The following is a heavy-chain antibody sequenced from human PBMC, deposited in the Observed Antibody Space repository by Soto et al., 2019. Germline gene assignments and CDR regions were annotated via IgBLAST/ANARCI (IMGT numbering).Heavy chain of an antibody. V-gene: IGHV3-11*01. D-gene: IGHD1-1*01. CDR3: AGGEMSTISFDY. CDR1: GFTFSDYY. Sequence: QVQLVESGGGLVKPGGSLRLSCAASGFTFSDYYMSWIRQAPGKGLEWVSYITSDGSPIYYADSVRGRVTISRDSAKNSVSLQMNSLRAEDTAMYYCAGGEMSTISFDYWGQGTLVTVSS. CDR2: ITSDGSPI. J-gene: IGHJ4*02.